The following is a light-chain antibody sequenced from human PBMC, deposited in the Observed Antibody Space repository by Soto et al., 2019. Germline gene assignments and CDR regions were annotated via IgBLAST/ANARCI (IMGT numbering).Light chain of an antibody. CDR2: DAS. J-gene: IGKJ4*01. CDR1: QSISSW. V-gene: IGKV1-5*01. Sequence: IKMTQSPTTLSASVGDRVTITSRAGQSISSWLAWYQQKPGKAPKLLIYDASTLQSGVPSRFSASGSGTEFTLTISSLQPEDFATYYCQQLNSYPLTFGGGTKVDI. CDR3: QQLNSYPLT.